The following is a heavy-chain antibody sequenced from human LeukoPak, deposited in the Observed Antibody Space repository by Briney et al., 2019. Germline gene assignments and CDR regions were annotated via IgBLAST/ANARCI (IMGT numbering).Heavy chain of an antibody. D-gene: IGHD2-15*01. Sequence: GGSLRLSCAASGFTFSRRSMNSVRQAPGKGLEWVSYIFCRSSTLYYADSVKGRLTSAKDNAKISLYMQMNRLSAEDTAVYYCARDCSGGSCYWYYMDVWGKGTTVTVSS. V-gene: IGHV3-48*01. CDR2: IFCRSSTL. CDR3: ARDCSGGSCYWYYMDV. CDR1: GFTFSRRS. J-gene: IGHJ6*03.